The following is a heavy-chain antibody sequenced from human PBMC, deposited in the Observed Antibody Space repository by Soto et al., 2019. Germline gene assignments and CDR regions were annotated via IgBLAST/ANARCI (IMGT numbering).Heavy chain of an antibody. V-gene: IGHV3-15*07. CDR3: TSAGQYCTSTTCKAY. D-gene: IGHD2-2*01. CDR2: IKSKNDGGTT. J-gene: IGHJ4*02. CDR1: GFGFTNSL. Sequence: GSLRRSCAASGFGFTNSLMNWVRQAPGKGLEWVGRIKSKNDGGTTDYAAPVQGRFTISRDDSKTTIYLQMNSLKTEDTAVYYCTSAGQYCTSTTCKAYWGQGTPVTVSS.